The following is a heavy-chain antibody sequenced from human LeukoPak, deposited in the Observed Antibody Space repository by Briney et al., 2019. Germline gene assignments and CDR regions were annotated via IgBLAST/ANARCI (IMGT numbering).Heavy chain of an antibody. CDR2: IIPILGIA. V-gene: IGHV1-69*04. CDR3: ASSSRAEYSSGWYNGPDYFDY. CDR1: GGTFSSYA. J-gene: IGHJ4*02. Sequence: SVKVSCKASGGTFSSYAISWVRQAPGQGLEWMGRIIPILGIANYAQKFQGRVTITADKSTSTAYMELSSLRSEDTAMYYCASSSRAEYSSGWYNGPDYFDYWGQGTLVTVSS. D-gene: IGHD6-19*01.